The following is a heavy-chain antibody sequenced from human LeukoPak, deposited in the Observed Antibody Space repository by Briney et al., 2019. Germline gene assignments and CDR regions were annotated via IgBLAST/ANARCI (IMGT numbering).Heavy chain of an antibody. CDR3: ARTIRNYYDSSGYETYYFDH. J-gene: IGHJ4*02. CDR2: IIPIFGTA. V-gene: IGHV1-69*05. CDR1: GGTFSSYA. Sequence: SVKVSCKASGGTFSSYAISWVRQAPGQGLEWMGRIIPIFGTANYAQKFQGRVTITTDESTSTAYMELSSLRSEDTAVYYCARTIRNYYDSSGYETYYFDHWGQGTLVTVSS. D-gene: IGHD3-22*01.